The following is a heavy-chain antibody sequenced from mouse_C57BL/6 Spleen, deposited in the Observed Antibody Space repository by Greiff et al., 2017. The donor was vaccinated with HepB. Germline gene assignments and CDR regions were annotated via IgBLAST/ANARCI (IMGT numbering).Heavy chain of an antibody. CDR2: IYPGDGDT. J-gene: IGHJ2*01. CDR3: ARYPGFDY. V-gene: IGHV1-82*01. CDR1: GYAFSSSW. Sequence: VQLQESGPELVKPGASVKISCKASGYAFSSSWMNWVKQRPGKGLEWIGRIYPGDGDTNYNGKFKGKATLTADKSSRTAYMQLSSLTSEDSAVYFCARYPGFDYWGQGTTLTVSS.